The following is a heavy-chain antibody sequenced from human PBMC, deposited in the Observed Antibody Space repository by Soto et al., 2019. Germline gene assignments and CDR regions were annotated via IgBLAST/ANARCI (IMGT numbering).Heavy chain of an antibody. J-gene: IGHJ3*01. D-gene: IGHD1-26*01. CDR1: GGSMSNFY. CDR3: ARVGTYKWSSGSYFAFDV. V-gene: IGHV4-59*03. Sequence: ASETLSLTGTVAGGSMSNFYCSWIRRPPGKCLEWIGYIFYSGNPNYHPPPNSPVTKSIDTTNNQFSLRLSSVTAADTATYYSARVGTYKWSSGSYFAFDVWGRGTMVTVSS. CDR2: IFYSGNP.